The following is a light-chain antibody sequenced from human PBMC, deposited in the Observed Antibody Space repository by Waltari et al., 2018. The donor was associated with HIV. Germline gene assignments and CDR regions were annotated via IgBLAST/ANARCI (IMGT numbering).Light chain of an antibody. CDR3: QQYYSTPRT. J-gene: IGKJ1*01. V-gene: IGKV4-1*01. CDR2: WAS. Sequence: DIVMTQSPDSLAVSLGERATINCKSSQSVLYSSNNNNYLAWYQQKPGQPPKLLIYWASTRESGVPDRFSGSGCGTDFTLTISSLQAEDVAVYYCQQYYSTPRTFGQGTKVEIK. CDR1: QSVLYSSNNNNY.